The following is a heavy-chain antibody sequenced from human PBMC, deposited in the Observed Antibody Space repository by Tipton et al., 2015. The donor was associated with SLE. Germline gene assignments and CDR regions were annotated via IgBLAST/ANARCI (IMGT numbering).Heavy chain of an antibody. CDR1: GVSISTFY. CDR2: IYYSGGST. Sequence: LRLSCTVSGVSISTFYWSWIRQPPGKGLEWIGYIYYSGGSTNYNPSLKSRVTMSVDTSKNQFSLKLSSVTAADTAVYYCARDGVIAMGYYRAVWGKGPPVTVPS. CDR3: ARDGVIAMGYYRAV. D-gene: IGHD2-21*01. V-gene: IGHV4-59*01. J-gene: IGHJ6*03.